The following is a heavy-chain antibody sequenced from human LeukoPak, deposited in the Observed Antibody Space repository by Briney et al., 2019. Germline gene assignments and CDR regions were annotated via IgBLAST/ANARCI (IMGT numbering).Heavy chain of an antibody. D-gene: IGHD2-2*01. Sequence: SDTLSLTCTVSGGSISSYYWSWIRQPPGKGLEWIGYIYYSGSTNYNPSLKSRVTISVDTSKNQFSLKLSSVTAADTAVYYCARTLYCSSTSCYAFWFDPWGQGTLVTVSS. CDR3: ARTLYCSSTSCYAFWFDP. V-gene: IGHV4-59*08. CDR2: IYYSGST. J-gene: IGHJ5*02. CDR1: GGSISSYY.